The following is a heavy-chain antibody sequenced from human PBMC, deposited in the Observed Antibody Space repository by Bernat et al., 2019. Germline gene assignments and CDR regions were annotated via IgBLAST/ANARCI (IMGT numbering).Heavy chain of an antibody. CDR2: ISYDGSNK. D-gene: IGHD3-10*01. Sequence: QVQLVDSGGGVVQPGRSLRLSCAASGFTFSSYAMHWVRQAPGKGLEWVAVISYDGSNKYYADSVKGRFTISRDNSKNTLYLQMNSLRAEDTAVYYCAREEAYYYGSGSYYSTLGIDYWGQGTLVTVSS. V-gene: IGHV3-30-3*01. CDR3: AREEAYYYGSGSYYSTLGIDY. J-gene: IGHJ4*02. CDR1: GFTFSSYA.